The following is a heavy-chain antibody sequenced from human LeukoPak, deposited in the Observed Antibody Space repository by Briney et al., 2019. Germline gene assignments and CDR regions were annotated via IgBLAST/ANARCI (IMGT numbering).Heavy chain of an antibody. CDR2: IYSGGST. J-gene: IGHJ4*02. D-gene: IGHD5-12*01. CDR1: GFTVSSNY. V-gene: IGHV3-66*01. CDR3: ARSLQPGYNSLDY. Sequence: PGGSLRLPCAASGFTVSSNYMDWVRQAPGKGLEWVSVIYSGGSTFHADSVKGRFTISRDDSKNTLYLQMNSLRAEDTAMYYCARSLQPGYNSLDYWGQGTLVTVSS.